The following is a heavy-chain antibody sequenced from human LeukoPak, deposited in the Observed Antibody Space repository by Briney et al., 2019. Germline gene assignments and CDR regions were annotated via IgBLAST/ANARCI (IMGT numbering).Heavy chain of an antibody. Sequence: SVKVSCKASGGTFSSYAISWVRQAPGQGLEWMGGIIPIFGTANYAQKFQGRVTITADESTSTAYMELSSLRSEDTAVYYCARSVRRRLTGSEFDYWGQRTLVTVSS. J-gene: IGHJ4*02. CDR1: GGTFSSYA. CDR3: ARSVRRRLTGSEFDY. D-gene: IGHD3-9*01. V-gene: IGHV1-69*01. CDR2: IIPIFGTA.